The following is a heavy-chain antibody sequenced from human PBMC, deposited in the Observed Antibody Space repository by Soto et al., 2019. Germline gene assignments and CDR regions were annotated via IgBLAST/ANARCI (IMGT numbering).Heavy chain of an antibody. CDR1: GLTFSDHY. Sequence: PGGSLRLSCAASGLTFSDHYMDWVRRAPGKGLEWVGRIRNKPRNYATEYAASVKGRFSISRDDSLNSMYLQMNGLNTGDTAVYYCTSHLSRSHYGFDYWGRGTLVTVSS. J-gene: IGHJ4*02. V-gene: IGHV3-72*01. CDR3: TSHLSRSHYGFDY. D-gene: IGHD3-10*01. CDR2: IRNKPRNYAT.